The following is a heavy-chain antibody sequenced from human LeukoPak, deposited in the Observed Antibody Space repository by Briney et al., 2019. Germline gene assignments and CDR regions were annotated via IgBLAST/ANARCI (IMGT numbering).Heavy chain of an antibody. CDR1: GGSLSSYY. D-gene: IGHD2-15*01. V-gene: IGHV4-4*07. CDR3: ARFSPVVDDYFDI. CDR2: IYTSGST. J-gene: IGHJ3*02. Sequence: SETLSLTCTVYGGSLSSYYWSWIRQPAGKGLEWIGRIYTSGSTNYNPSLKSRVTMSVGTSKNHFSLKLSSVTAADTAVYYCARFSPVVDDYFDIWGQGTMVTVSS.